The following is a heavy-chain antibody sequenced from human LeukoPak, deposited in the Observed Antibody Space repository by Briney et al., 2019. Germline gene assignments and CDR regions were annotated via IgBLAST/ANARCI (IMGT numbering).Heavy chain of an antibody. V-gene: IGHV3-74*01. CDR3: VREGLYCSNGVCFRAAFDY. CDR2: INGDGSST. J-gene: IGHJ4*02. D-gene: IGHD2-8*01. Sequence: GGSLRLSCAASGFTFSSYAITWVRQVPGEGPVWVSRINGDGSSTAYADSVKGRFTISRDSAKNTLCLQMNSLRAEDTAVYYCVREGLYCSNGVCFRAAFDYWGQGALVTVSS. CDR1: GFTFSSYA.